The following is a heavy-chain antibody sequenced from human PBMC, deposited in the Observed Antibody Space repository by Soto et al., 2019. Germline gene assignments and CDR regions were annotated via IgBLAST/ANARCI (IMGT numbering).Heavy chain of an antibody. J-gene: IGHJ4*02. Sequence: SVKVSCKASGGTFSSYAISWVRQAPGQGLEWMGGIIPIFGTANYAQKFQGRVTITADKSTSTAYMELSSLRSEDTAVYYCARRIKLWLHYFDYWGQGTLVTVSS. CDR2: IIPIFGTA. V-gene: IGHV1-69*06. D-gene: IGHD5-18*01. CDR3: ARRIKLWLHYFDY. CDR1: GGTFSSYA.